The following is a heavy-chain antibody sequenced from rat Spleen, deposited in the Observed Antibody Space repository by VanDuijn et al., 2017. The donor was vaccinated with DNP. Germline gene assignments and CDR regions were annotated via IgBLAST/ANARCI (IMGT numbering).Heavy chain of an antibody. CDR3: ARIMYATDYYALDA. D-gene: IGHD1-6*01. Sequence: EVQLVESGGGLVQPGRSLKLSCAASGFTFSAYYMAWVRQAPAKGLEWVAYIGSAAYAPYYGDSVKGRFTISRDNAKSTLHLQMDSLRSEDTATYYCARIMYATDYYALDAWGQGTSVTVSS. CDR2: IGSAAYAP. CDR1: GFTFSAYY. J-gene: IGHJ4*01. V-gene: IGHV5-25*01.